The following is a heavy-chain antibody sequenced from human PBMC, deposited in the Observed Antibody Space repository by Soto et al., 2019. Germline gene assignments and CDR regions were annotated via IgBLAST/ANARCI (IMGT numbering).Heavy chain of an antibody. D-gene: IGHD6-13*01. CDR2: VYYTGTT. J-gene: IGHJ4*02. V-gene: IGHV4-59*01. Sequence: SETLSPTCTVSGGSISSYFYIWVRQPPGKGLEWIGSVYYTGTTDYNPSLKSRVTISVDTSKTQFSLNLRSVTAADTAVYYCARDLAAVPRAFDYWGRGTLVTVSS. CDR1: GGSISSYF. CDR3: ARDLAAVPRAFDY.